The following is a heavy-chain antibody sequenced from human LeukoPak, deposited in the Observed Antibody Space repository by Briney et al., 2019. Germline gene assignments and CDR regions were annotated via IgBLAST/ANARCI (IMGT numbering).Heavy chain of an antibody. J-gene: IGHJ5*02. Sequence: GGSLRFSCAASGFTFSSYSMSWVRQAPGKGLEWVSSISSTSSYIYYADSVKGRFTISRDNAKNSLYLQMNSLRAEHTAVYYCAREDYKWNDVRWFDLWGQGTLVTVSS. V-gene: IGHV3-21*01. CDR1: GFTFSSYS. CDR3: AREDYKWNDVRWFDL. D-gene: IGHD1-1*01. CDR2: ISSTSSYI.